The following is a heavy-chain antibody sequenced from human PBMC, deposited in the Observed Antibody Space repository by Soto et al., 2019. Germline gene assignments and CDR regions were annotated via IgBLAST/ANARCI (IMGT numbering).Heavy chain of an antibody. CDR3: ARGGDSYIDY. J-gene: IGHJ4*02. D-gene: IGHD2-21*02. Sequence: AGFIKISSAASGFTFSTHWMVWVRQPPGKGLEWVANIKQEGTETSYVDSVKGRFTISRDNAQNSLYLQMNSLRVEDTAVYYCARGGDSYIDYWGPGALVTVSS. CDR2: IKQEGTET. V-gene: IGHV3-7*03. CDR1: GFTFSTHW.